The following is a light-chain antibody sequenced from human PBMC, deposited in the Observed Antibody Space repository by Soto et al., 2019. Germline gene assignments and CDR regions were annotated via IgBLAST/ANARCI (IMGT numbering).Light chain of an antibody. V-gene: IGLV2-14*01. CDR3: ISCTTITARDGV. J-gene: IGLJ2*01. Sequence: SALTHPASVSGSPGQSITISCTGTSGDIGSYNRVSWYQQRPGKAPKLIIYEVTDRPSGVSNRFSGSKSGNTVSLTISTLQAQDEAQYHCISCTTITARDGVF. CDR1: SGDIGSYNR. CDR2: EVT.